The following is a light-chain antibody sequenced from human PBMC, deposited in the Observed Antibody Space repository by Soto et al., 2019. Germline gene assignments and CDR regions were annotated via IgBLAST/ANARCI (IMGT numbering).Light chain of an antibody. Sequence: DIQMTQSPSTLSASVGDRVTITLRASQSISSWLAWYQQKPGKAPKLLIYRASSLESGVPSRFSGSGSGTEFTLTISRLQPDDFATYYCQQYNNYPWTFGQGTKVEIK. CDR3: QQYNNYPWT. CDR1: QSISSW. J-gene: IGKJ1*01. V-gene: IGKV1-5*03. CDR2: RAS.